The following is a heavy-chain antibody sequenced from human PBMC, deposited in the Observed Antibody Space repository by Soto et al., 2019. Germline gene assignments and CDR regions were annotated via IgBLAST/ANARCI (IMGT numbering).Heavy chain of an antibody. CDR1: GFTFSSYA. J-gene: IGHJ4*02. V-gene: IGHV3-23*01. CDR2: ISGGGGST. Sequence: EVQLLESGGGLVQPGGSLRLSCAASGFTFSSYAMSWVRQAPGKGLEWVSAISGGGGSTYYADSVKGRFTISRDNSKNTLYLQMNSLRAEDTAVYYCAKDGVDIVATTPSNYWGQGTLVTVSS. CDR3: AKDGVDIVATTPSNY. D-gene: IGHD5-12*01.